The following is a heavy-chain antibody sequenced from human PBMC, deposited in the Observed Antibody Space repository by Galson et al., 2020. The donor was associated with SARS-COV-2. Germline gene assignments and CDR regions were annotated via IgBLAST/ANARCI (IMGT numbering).Heavy chain of an antibody. D-gene: IGHD6-19*01. J-gene: IGHJ6*02. CDR3: ASIAAVAGTTYYYYGMDV. Sequence: GGSLRLSCAASGFTFSSYSMNWVRQAPGKGLEWVSSISSSSSYIYYAASVKGRFTISRDNAKNSLYLQMNSLRAEDTAVYYCASIAAVAGTTYYYYGMDVWGQGTTVTVSS. V-gene: IGHV3-21*01. CDR2: ISSSSSYI. CDR1: GFTFSSYS.